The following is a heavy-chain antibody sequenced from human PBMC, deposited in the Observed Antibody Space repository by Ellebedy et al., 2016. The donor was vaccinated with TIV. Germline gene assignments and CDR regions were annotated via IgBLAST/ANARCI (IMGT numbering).Heavy chain of an antibody. J-gene: IGHJ4*02. CDR3: ARRSTDFAFDS. CDR1: GFTFSTYP. CDR2: ISANGGTT. D-gene: IGHD3/OR15-3a*01. V-gene: IGHV3-23*01. Sequence: GESLKISCAASGFTFSTYPMNWVRQAPGKGLEWVSIISANGGTTYYADSVKGRFTISRDNSKNTLFLQMSSLRAEDTAVYSCARRSTDFAFDSWGQGTLVTVSS.